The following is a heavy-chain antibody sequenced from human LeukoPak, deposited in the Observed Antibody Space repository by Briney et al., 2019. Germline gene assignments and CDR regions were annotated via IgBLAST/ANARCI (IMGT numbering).Heavy chain of an antibody. V-gene: IGHV4-34*01. D-gene: IGHD3-22*01. Sequence: SETLSLTCAAYGGSFSAYYWTWLRHPPGKGREWFGEINHRGSANYNPSLKSRVTISVDTSKNQFSVKLTSVTAADTAVDYCARGIRYYYDSSTYVPYYFDYWGQGTLVTVSS. J-gene: IGHJ4*02. CDR3: ARGIRYYYDSSTYVPYYFDY. CDR1: GGSFSAYY. CDR2: INHRGSA.